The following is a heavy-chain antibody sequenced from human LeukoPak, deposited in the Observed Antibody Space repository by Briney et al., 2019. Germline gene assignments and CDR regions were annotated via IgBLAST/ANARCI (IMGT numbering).Heavy chain of an antibody. V-gene: IGHV3-23*01. CDR2: ISGSGGST. Sequence: GGTLRLSCAASGFTFSSYGMSWVRQAPGKGLEWVSGISGSGGSTYYADSVKGRFTISRDKSKKKLYLQMNSLRAEDTAVYYCAKGDCSSTNCYPDYWGQGTLVTVSS. CDR3: AKGDCSSTNCYPDY. J-gene: IGHJ4*02. D-gene: IGHD2-2*01. CDR1: GFTFSSYG.